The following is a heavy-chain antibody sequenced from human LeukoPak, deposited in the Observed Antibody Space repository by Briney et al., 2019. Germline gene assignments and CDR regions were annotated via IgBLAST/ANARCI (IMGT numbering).Heavy chain of an antibody. V-gene: IGHV4-61*08. CDR3: ARVTSPRRNFDY. CDR2: IYYSGST. J-gene: IGHJ4*02. D-gene: IGHD1-14*01. CDR1: RGSISSGGYY. Sequence: PSQTLSLTCAVSRGSISSGGYYWSWLRQYPGKGLEWIGYIYYSGSTNYNPSLKSRVTISVDTSKNQFSLKLSSVTAADTAVYYCARVTSPRRNFDYWGQGTLVTVSS.